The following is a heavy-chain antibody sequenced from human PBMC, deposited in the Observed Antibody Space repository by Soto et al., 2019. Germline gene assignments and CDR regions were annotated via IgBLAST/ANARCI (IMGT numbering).Heavy chain of an antibody. CDR3: ARGPSSGWYRRYFDY. D-gene: IGHD6-19*01. CDR1: GGSISSYY. V-gene: IGHV4-59*12. J-gene: IGHJ4*02. CDR2: IYYSGST. Sequence: SETLSLTCTVSGGSISSYYWSWIRQPPGKGLEWIGYIYYSGSTNYNPSLKSRVTISVDTSKNQFSLKLSSVTAADTAVYYCARGPSSGWYRRYFDYWGQGTLVTVSS.